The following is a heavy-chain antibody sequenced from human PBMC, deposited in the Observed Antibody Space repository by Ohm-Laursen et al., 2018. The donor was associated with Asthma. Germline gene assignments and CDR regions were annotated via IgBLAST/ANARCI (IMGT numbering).Heavy chain of an antibody. CDR2: INAGNGNT. CDR3: ARVSSSSSLYYYYYGMDV. Sequence: SVKVSCKASGYTFTSYAMHWVRQAPGQRLEWMGWINAGNGNTKYSQKFQGRVTITRDTSASTAYMELSSLRSEDTAVYYCARVSSSSSLYYYYYGMDVWGQGTTVTVSS. V-gene: IGHV1-3*01. J-gene: IGHJ6*02. D-gene: IGHD6-6*01. CDR1: GYTFTSYA.